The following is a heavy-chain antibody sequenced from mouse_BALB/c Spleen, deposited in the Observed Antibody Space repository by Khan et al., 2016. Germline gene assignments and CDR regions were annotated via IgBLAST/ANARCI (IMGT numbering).Heavy chain of an antibody. D-gene: IGHD3-1*01. Sequence: EVELVESGGGLVKPGGSLKLSCAASGFTFSNYTMSWVRQTPEKRLEWVATISSGGFYTYYPDSVKGRFTISRDNAKNTLYLQMSSLKSEDTAMYYCTRDSSGGFAYWSQGTLVTVSA. J-gene: IGHJ3*01. CDR1: GFTFSNYT. V-gene: IGHV5-6-4*01. CDR2: ISSGGFYT. CDR3: TRDSSGGFAY.